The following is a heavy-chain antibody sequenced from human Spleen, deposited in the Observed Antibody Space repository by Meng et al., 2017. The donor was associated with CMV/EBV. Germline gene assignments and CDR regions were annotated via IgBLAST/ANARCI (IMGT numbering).Heavy chain of an antibody. J-gene: IGHJ4*02. CDR3: VRDGGIVVVPAARAFDY. V-gene: IGHV3-21*01. Sequence: GLVKPSETLFLTCTCSGGSISSYYWSWIRQPPGKGLEWVSSISSSSSYIYYADSVKGRFTISRDNAKNSLYLQMNSLRAEDTAVYYCVRDGGIVVVPAARAFDYWGQGTLVTVSS. CDR2: ISSSSSYI. D-gene: IGHD2-2*01. CDR1: GGSISSYY.